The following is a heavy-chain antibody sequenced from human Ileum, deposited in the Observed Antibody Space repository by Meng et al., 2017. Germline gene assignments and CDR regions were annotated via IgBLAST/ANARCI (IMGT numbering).Heavy chain of an antibody. CDR2: INHSGST. CDR1: GGSFSGYY. Sequence: GRLQEWGAGLLKPSATLSLTCAVYGGSFSGYYWSWIRQPPGKGLEWIGEINHSGSTNYNPSLKSRVTISVDTSKNQFSLKLSSVTAADTAVYYCARGGPWFDPWGQGTLVTVSS. CDR3: ARGGPWFDP. V-gene: IGHV4-34*01. J-gene: IGHJ5*02.